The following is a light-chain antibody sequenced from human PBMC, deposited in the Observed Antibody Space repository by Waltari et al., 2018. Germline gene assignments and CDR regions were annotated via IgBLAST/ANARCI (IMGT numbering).Light chain of an antibody. Sequence: DIQMTQSPSSLSASVGDRVTITCRASQSISSYLNWYQQKPGKAPKLLIYAASSLQSGVPSRFSCSGSGTDFTLTISSLQPEDFATYYCQQYYSYRWTFGQGTKVEIK. J-gene: IGKJ1*01. CDR3: QQYYSYRWT. V-gene: IGKV1-39*01. CDR2: AAS. CDR1: QSISSY.